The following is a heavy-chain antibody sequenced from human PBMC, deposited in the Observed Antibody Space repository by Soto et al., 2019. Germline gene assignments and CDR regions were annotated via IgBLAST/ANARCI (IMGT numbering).Heavy chain of an antibody. CDR1: GFTFSSYG. Sequence: GGSLRLSCAASGFTFSSYGMHWVRQAPGKGLEWVAVIWYDGSNTYYADSVKGRFTISRDNSKNTLYLQMNSLGAEDTAGYYCARSPLPTYYYDSSGYYPPDYFDYWGQGTLVTVSS. J-gene: IGHJ4*02. V-gene: IGHV3-33*01. D-gene: IGHD3-22*01. CDR3: ARSPLPTYYYDSSGYYPPDYFDY. CDR2: IWYDGSNT.